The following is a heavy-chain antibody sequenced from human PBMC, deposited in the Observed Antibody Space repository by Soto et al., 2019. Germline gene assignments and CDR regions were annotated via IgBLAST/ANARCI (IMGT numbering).Heavy chain of an antibody. J-gene: IGHJ5*02. CDR2: IYYSGST. CDR1: GGSISSYY. V-gene: IGHV4-59*01. CDR3: ARPHGGSSGWDNWFDP. Sequence: TLSLTCTVSGGSISSYYWSWIRQPPGKGLEWIGYIYYSGSTNYNPSLKSRVTISVDTSKNQFSLKLSSVTAADTAVYYCARPHGGSSGWDNWFDPWGQGTLVTVSS. D-gene: IGHD6-25*01.